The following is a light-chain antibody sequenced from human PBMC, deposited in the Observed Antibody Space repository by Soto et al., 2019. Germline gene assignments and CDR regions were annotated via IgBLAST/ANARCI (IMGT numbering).Light chain of an antibody. Sequence: SYELTQPPSVSVAPGQTARITCGGNNIGSKSGHWYQQKPGQAPVLVVYDDSDRPSGIHERFSGSNSGNKATLTISRVEAGDEGEYYCQVWDSSSDHKGVFGTGTKVT. CDR1: NIGSKS. V-gene: IGLV3-21*02. CDR2: DDS. J-gene: IGLJ1*01. CDR3: QVWDSSSDHKGV.